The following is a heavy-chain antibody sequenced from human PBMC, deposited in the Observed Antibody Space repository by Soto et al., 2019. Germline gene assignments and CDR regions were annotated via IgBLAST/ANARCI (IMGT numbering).Heavy chain of an antibody. D-gene: IGHD2-21*02. V-gene: IGHV3-48*02. Sequence: EVQLVESGGGLVQPGGSLRLSCADSGFTFSSYSMNWVRQAPGKGLEWVSYISSSSSTIYYADSVKGRFTISRDNAKNSLYLQMNSLRDEDTAVYYCARATYCGGDCYNEYYFDYWGQGTLVTVSS. CDR3: ARATYCGGDCYNEYYFDY. J-gene: IGHJ4*02. CDR1: GFTFSSYS. CDR2: ISSSSSTI.